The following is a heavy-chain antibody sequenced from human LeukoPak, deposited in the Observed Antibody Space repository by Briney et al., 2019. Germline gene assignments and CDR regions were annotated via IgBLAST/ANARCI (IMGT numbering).Heavy chain of an antibody. CDR1: GGTFSSYA. CDR3: ARGLTGDPDFDY. J-gene: IGHJ4*02. D-gene: IGHD7-27*01. CDR2: IIPIFGTA. V-gene: IGHV1-69*13. Sequence: GASVKVSCTASGGTFSSYAISWVRQAPGQGLEWMGGIIPIFGTANYAQKFQGRVTITADESTSTAYVELSSLRSEDTAVYYCARGLTGDPDFDYWGQGTLVTVSS.